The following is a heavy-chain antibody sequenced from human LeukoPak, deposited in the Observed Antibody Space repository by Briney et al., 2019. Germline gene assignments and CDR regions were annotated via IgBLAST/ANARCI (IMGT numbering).Heavy chain of an antibody. V-gene: IGHV3-21*01. D-gene: IGHD6-19*01. CDR3: ARELIAVAGHKPHNWFDP. Sequence: GGSLRLSCAASGFTFSSYSMNWVRQAPGKGLEWVSSISSSSSYIHYADSVKGRFTISRDNAKNSLYLQMNSLRAEDTAVYYCARELIAVAGHKPHNWFDPWGQGTLVTVSS. J-gene: IGHJ5*02. CDR1: GFTFSSYS. CDR2: ISSSSSYI.